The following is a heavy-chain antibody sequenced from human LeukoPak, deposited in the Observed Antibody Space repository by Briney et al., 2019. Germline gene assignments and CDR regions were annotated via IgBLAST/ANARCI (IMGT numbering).Heavy chain of an antibody. CDR1: GGSIGRSSYY. J-gene: IGHJ4*02. D-gene: IGHD2-2*01. CDR2: ISYSGST. V-gene: IGHV4-39*01. CDR3: ARRGAHCSSTSCYPYFDY. Sequence: SETLSLTCIVSGGSIGRSSYYWGWIRQPPGKGLEWIGSISYSGSTDYNPSLRSRVIISADTSKNQFSLKLRSVNAADTAVYYCARRGAHCSSTSCYPYFDYWGQGTLVTVSS.